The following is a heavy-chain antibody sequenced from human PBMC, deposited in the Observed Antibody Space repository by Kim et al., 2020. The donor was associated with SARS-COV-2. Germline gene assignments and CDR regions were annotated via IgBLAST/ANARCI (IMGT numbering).Heavy chain of an antibody. V-gene: IGHV4-39*01. CDR3: ARQGYQRVWPGGSIRNWVDP. Sequence: SETLSLTCTVSGGSISSSSYYWGWIRQPPGKGLEWIGSIYYSGSTYYNPSLKSRVTISVDTSKNQFSLKLSSVTAADTAVYYCARQGYQRVWPGGSIRNWVDPWGQGNPRAASS. D-gene: IGHD2-2*01. J-gene: IGHJ5*02. CDR2: IYYSGST. CDR1: GGSISSSSYY.